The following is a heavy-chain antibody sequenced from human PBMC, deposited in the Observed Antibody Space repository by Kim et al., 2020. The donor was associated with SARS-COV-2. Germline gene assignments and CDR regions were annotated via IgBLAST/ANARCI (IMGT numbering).Heavy chain of an antibody. Sequence: TPSLKSRATISVAKSKNQFSLKLSSVTAADTAVYYCARGGSGYDRGWFDPWGQGTLVTVSS. V-gene: IGHV4-4*02. CDR3: ARGGSGYDRGWFDP. D-gene: IGHD5-12*01. J-gene: IGHJ5*02.